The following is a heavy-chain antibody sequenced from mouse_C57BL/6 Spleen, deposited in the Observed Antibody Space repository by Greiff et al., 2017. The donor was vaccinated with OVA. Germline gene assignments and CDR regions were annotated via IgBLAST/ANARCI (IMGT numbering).Heavy chain of an antibody. CDR2: IYPGDGDT. CDR3: ARRYYYGSVYYFDY. CDR1: GYAFSSYW. Sequence: QVHVKQSGAELVKPGASVKISCKASGYAFSSYWMNWVKQRPGKGLEWIGQIYPGDGDTNYNGKFKGKATLTADKSSSTAYMQLSSLTSEDSAVYFCARRYYYGSVYYFDYWGQGTTLTVSS. J-gene: IGHJ2*01. D-gene: IGHD1-1*01. V-gene: IGHV1-80*01.